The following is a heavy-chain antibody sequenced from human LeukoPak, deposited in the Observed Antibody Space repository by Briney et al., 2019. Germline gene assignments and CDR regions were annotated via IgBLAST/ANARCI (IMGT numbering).Heavy chain of an antibody. CDR2: IYSGGST. CDR1: GFTVSSNY. J-gene: IGHJ4*02. CDR3: ARDSGGYSH. V-gene: IGHV3-53*01. Sequence: GESLKISCAASGFTVSSNYMSWVRQAPGKGLEWVSVIYSGGSTYYADSVKGRFTISRDNSNNTLYLQMNSLRAEDTAVYYCARDSGGYSHWGQGTLVTVSS. D-gene: IGHD3-22*01.